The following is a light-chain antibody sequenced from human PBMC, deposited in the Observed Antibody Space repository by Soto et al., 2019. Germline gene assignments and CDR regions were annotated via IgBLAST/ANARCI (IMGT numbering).Light chain of an antibody. V-gene: IGKV3-11*01. CDR3: QQRSNWPRT. J-gene: IGKJ2*01. CDR2: AAS. Sequence: EIVLTQSPATLSLSPGERATLSCRASQSVSSYLAWYQQNPGQAPRLLIYAASNRATDIPARFSGSGSGTDFTLTISSLEPEDFAVYYCQQRSNWPRTFGQGTKLEIK. CDR1: QSVSSY.